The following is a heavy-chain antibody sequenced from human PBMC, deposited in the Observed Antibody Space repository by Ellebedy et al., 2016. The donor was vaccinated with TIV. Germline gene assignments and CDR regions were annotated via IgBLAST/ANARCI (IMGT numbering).Heavy chain of an antibody. Sequence: GESLKISCAASGFNFPNAWMNWVRQAPGQGLEWVGRIKNHLDGITMDYAAAVEGRFSISRDDSRNMLYLQMDSLRSEDTAIYYCITDDTGYDWGHWGQGALVTVSS. D-gene: IGHD3-16*01. CDR1: GFNFPNAW. J-gene: IGHJ4*02. CDR3: ITDDTGYDWGH. CDR2: IKNHLDGITM. V-gene: IGHV3-15*07.